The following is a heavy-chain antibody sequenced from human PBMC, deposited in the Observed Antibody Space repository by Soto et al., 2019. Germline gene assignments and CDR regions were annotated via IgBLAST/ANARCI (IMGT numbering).Heavy chain of an antibody. J-gene: IGHJ4*02. CDR3: AKILSVAAIDPFDY. Sequence: GGSLRLSCAASGFIFGSYAMSWVRQTPGKGLDWVSSLSGGGSTYYTDSVKGRFTISRDNSKNALYLQMNSLRAEDTAIYYCAKILSVAAIDPFDYWGQGVVVTVSS. V-gene: IGHV3-23*01. CDR2: LSGGGST. D-gene: IGHD6-19*01. CDR1: GFIFGSYA.